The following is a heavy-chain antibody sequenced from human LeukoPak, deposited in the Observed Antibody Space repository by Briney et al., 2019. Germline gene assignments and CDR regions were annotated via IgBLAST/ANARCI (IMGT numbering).Heavy chain of an antibody. V-gene: IGHV3-30*01. J-gene: IGHJ4*02. CDR2: VSYDGSNK. Sequence: GRSLRLSCAASGFTFSSYAMHWVRQAPGKGLEWVAVVSYDGSNKYYADSVKGRFTISRDNSKNTLYLQMNSLRAEDTAVYYCATLIAAPTFDYWGQGTLVTVSS. D-gene: IGHD6-13*01. CDR3: ATLIAAPTFDY. CDR1: GFTFSSYA.